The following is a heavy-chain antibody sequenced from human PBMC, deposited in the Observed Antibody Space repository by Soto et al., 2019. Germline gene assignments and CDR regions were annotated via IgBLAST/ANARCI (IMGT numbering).Heavy chain of an antibody. CDR1: GGSIGSYY. Sequence: SETLSLTCTVSGGSIGSYYWSWIRQPPGKGLEWIGYIYYSGSMNYNPSLKSRVTISVDTSKNQFSLKLSSVTAADTAVYYCARGRGIVATINRSLLFDYWGQGTLVTVSS. CDR2: IYYSGSM. J-gene: IGHJ4*02. D-gene: IGHD5-12*01. CDR3: ARGRGIVATINRSLLFDY. V-gene: IGHV4-59*12.